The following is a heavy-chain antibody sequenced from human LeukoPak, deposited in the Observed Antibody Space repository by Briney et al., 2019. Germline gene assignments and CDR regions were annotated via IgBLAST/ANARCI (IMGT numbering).Heavy chain of an antibody. D-gene: IGHD2/OR15-2a*01. CDR2: INQDGSEK. CDR1: GLNFRSSW. J-gene: IGHJ4*02. Sequence: GESLKISCKGSGLNFRSSWMSWIRQAPGKGLERVANINQDGSEKYYVDSVKGRFTISRDNAKNSLYLQMNSLRVEDTAVYYCARAFYSYFDYWDQGTLVVVST. CDR3: ARAFYSYFDY. V-gene: IGHV3-7*03.